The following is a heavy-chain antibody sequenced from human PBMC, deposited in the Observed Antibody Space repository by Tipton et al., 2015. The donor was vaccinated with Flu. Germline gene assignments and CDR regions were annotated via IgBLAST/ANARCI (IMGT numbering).Heavy chain of an antibody. D-gene: IGHD6-13*01. Sequence: SLRLSCAASGFTFDDYAMHWVRQAPGKGLEWVSGISWNSGSIGYADSVKGRFTISRDNAKNSLYLQMNSLRAEDTALYYCAKGHYSGSWYDTAFDIWGQGTMVTVSS. J-gene: IGHJ3*02. CDR2: ISWNSGSI. CDR3: AKGHYSGSWYDTAFDI. CDR1: GFTFDDYA. V-gene: IGHV3-9*01.